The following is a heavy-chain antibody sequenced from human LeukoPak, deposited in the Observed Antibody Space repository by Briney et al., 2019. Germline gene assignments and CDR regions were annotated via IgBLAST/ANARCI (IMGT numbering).Heavy chain of an antibody. J-gene: IGHJ4*02. CDR2: INHSGST. V-gene: IGHV4-34*01. CDR3: ARGQYYYDSSGYYYYFDY. D-gene: IGHD3-22*01. Sequence: SETLSLTCALYGGSFSGYYWSWLRQPPGKGLEWIGEINHSGSTNYNPSLKSRVTISVDTSKNQFSLKLSSVTAADTAVYYCARGQYYYDSSGYYYYFDYWGQGTLVTVSS. CDR1: GGSFSGYY.